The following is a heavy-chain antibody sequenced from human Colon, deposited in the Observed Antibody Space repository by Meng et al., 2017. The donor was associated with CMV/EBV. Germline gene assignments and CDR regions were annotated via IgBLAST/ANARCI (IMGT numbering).Heavy chain of an antibody. V-gene: IGHV3-21*01. CDR2: ISGSGNYI. CDR3: ARGIVVVPAAMGGYFDD. J-gene: IGHJ4*02. D-gene: IGHD2-2*01. Sequence: EVQLVESGGGVVKPGGSLRLSCAACGFTFSSYSINWVRQAPGKGLEWVASISGSGNYIFYADAVQGRFTISRDNAKNSLYLEMNSLRADDTAVYYCARGIVVVPAAMGGYFDDWGQGTLVTVSS. CDR1: GFTFSSYS.